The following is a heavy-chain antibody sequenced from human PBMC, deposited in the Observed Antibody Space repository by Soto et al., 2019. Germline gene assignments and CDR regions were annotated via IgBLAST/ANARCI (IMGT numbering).Heavy chain of an antibody. Sequence: ASVKVSRKASGYTFTGYYMHWVRQAPGQGLEWMGWINPNSGGTNYAQKFQGRVTMTRDTSISTAYMELSRLRSDDTAVYYCARFGELFEYYFDYWGQGTLVTVSS. CDR2: INPNSGGT. CDR3: ARFGELFEYYFDY. CDR1: GYTFTGYY. D-gene: IGHD3-10*01. V-gene: IGHV1-2*02. J-gene: IGHJ4*02.